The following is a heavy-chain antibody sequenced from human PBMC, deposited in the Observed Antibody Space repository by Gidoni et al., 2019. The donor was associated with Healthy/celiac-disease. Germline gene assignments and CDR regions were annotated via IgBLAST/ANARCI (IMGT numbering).Heavy chain of an antibody. J-gene: IGHJ4*02. CDR3: AKVGFYYDILTGYPTEYYFDY. CDR2: ISGSGGST. V-gene: IGHV3-23*01. D-gene: IGHD3-9*01. Sequence: EVQLLESGGRLVQPGGSLRLPCPASGFTFSSYAMSCLRQAPGKGLEWVSAISGSGGSTYYADSVKGRFTISRDNSKNTLYLQMNSLRAEDTAVYYCAKVGFYYDILTGYPTEYYFDYWGQGTLVTVSS. CDR1: GFTFSSYA.